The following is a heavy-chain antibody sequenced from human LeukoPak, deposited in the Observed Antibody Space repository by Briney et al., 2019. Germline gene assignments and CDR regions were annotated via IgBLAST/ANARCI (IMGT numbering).Heavy chain of an antibody. CDR2: FKSKTDGGTT. CDR3: TTSGYSSGWYIVGYYFDY. D-gene: IGHD6-19*01. Sequence: GGSLRLFCAASGFIFSNAWMSLVRQTPGKGLEWVGRFKSKTDGGTTDYAAPVKGRFTISRDDSKNTLYLQMNSLKTEDTAVYYCTTSGYSSGWYIVGYYFDYWGQGTLVTVSS. V-gene: IGHV3-15*01. CDR1: GFIFSNAW. J-gene: IGHJ4*02.